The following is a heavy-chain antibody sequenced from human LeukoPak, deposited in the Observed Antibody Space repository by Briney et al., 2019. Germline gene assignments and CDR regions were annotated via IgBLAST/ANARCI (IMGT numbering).Heavy chain of an antibody. J-gene: IGHJ4*02. CDR1: GFTFSSYS. CDR2: ISSSSSTI. D-gene: IGHD3-3*01. Sequence: GGSLRLSCAASGFTFSSYSMNWVRQAPGKGLEWVSYISSSSSTIYYADSVKGRFTISRDNAKNSLYLQMNSLRAEDTAVYYCARDSKYDFWSGYELYFDYWGQGTLVTVSS. V-gene: IGHV3-48*01. CDR3: ARDSKYDFWSGYELYFDY.